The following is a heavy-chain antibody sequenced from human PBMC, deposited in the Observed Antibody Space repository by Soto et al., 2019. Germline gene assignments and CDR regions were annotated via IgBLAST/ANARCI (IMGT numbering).Heavy chain of an antibody. CDR1: GVIFSNYV. D-gene: IGHD3-10*01. Sequence: PGGSLRLSCAASGVIFSNYVMDGVLQAPGKGLEWVAFMSYDGTTKYSADSVKGRFTISRDNSKNTLYLQMNSLRPEDTAVYYCAREVLWSRYFDYWGQGTLVTVSS. V-gene: IGHV3-30-3*01. CDR2: MSYDGTTK. J-gene: IGHJ4*02. CDR3: AREVLWSRYFDY.